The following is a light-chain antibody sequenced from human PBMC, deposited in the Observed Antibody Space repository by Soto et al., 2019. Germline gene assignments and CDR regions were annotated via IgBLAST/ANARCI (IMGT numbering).Light chain of an antibody. CDR3: ASWDDTLNDYV. V-gene: IGLV1-44*01. Sequence: QPVLTQPPSASAAPGQRVTISCSGVSSNIGSTTVGWYQQLPGTAPKLLIFSNDQRPSGVPDRFSGSKSGTSASLAISGLQSEDEADYYCASWDDTLNDYVFGTGTKVTVL. CDR2: SND. CDR1: SSNIGSTT. J-gene: IGLJ1*01.